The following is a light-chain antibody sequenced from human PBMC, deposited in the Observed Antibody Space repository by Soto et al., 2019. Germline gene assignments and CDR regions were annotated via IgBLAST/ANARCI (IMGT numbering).Light chain of an antibody. J-gene: IGKJ1*01. CDR1: QSVSSSY. Sequence: EIVLTQSPGTLSLSPGERATLSCRASQSVSSSYLAWYQQKPGQAPRLLIYGASSRATGIPDRFSGSGSGTDFTLTISRLEPEDFEVYYWQQYGSSLGPTTFGQGTKVEIK. V-gene: IGKV3-20*01. CDR2: GAS. CDR3: QQYGSSLGPTT.